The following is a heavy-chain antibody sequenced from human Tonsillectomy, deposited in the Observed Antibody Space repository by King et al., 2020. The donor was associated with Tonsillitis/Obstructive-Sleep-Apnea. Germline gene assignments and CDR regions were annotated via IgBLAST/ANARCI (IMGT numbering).Heavy chain of an antibody. CDR2: INTNTGNP. CDR3: ARDPRVAVAGSFDY. J-gene: IGHJ4*02. D-gene: IGHD6-19*01. V-gene: IGHV7-4-1*02. CDR1: GYTFTSYA. Sequence: VQLVESGSELKKPGASVKVSCKASGYTFTSYAMNWVRQAPGQGLEWMGLINTNTGNPTYAQGFTGRFVFSLDTSVSTAYLQINGLKAEDTALYYCARDPRVAVAGSFDYWGQGTLVTVSS.